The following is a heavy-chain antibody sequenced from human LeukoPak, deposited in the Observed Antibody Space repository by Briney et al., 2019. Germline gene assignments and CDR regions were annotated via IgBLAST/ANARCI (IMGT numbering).Heavy chain of an antibody. CDR3: AKGAWYNWNHYFDY. CDR1: GFTFSSYG. Sequence: PGGSLRLSCTASGFTFSSYGMSWVRQAPGKGLEWVSAISSSGGSTYYADSVKGRLTISRDNSKNTLYLQMNSLRAEDTAVYYCAKGAWYNWNHYFDYWGQGTLVTVSP. J-gene: IGHJ4*02. D-gene: IGHD1-20*01. CDR2: ISSSGGST. V-gene: IGHV3-23*01.